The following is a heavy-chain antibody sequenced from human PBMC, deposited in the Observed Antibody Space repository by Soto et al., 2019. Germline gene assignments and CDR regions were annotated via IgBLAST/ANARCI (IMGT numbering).Heavy chain of an antibody. Sequence: DVQLVESGGGLVKPGGSLRLSCVASGPTFSTYGMNWIRQTPGKGLEWVSSITSSGSYIHYADSVQGRFTVSRDNAKNSMYLQMNSLRVEETAVYFCARDESAGSSTSNWGQGTLVTVSS. CDR2: ITSSGSYI. CDR1: GPTFSTYG. CDR3: ARDESAGSSTSN. J-gene: IGHJ4*02. D-gene: IGHD2-2*01. V-gene: IGHV3-21*01.